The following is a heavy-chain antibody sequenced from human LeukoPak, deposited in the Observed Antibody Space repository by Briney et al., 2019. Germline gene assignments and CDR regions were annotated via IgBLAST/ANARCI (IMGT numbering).Heavy chain of an antibody. V-gene: IGHV3-48*03. CDR2: ISSSGSTT. D-gene: IGHD1-26*01. CDR1: GFTFSSYE. J-gene: IGHJ4*02. Sequence: GGSLRLSCAASGFTFSSYEMNWVRQAPGKGLEWVSYISSSGSTTYYADSVKGRFTISRDNAKNSLFLQMSNLRAEDTAVYYCATLAALVGVTNSDYWGQGTLVTVSS. CDR3: ATLAALVGVTNSDY.